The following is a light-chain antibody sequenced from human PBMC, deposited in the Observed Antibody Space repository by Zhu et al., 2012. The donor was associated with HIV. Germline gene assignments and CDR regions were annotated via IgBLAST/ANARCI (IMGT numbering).Light chain of an antibody. CDR1: QDISIY. Sequence: DIQLTHSPSFLSASVGDRVTITCRASQDISIYLAWYQQKPGKAPKLLIHPASALQSGVPSRFSGSRSGTEFTLTISSLQPEDFGTYYCQQFNTYPLTFGGGTKVEIK. CDR2: PAS. CDR3: QQFNTYPLT. J-gene: IGKJ4*01. V-gene: IGKV1-9*01.